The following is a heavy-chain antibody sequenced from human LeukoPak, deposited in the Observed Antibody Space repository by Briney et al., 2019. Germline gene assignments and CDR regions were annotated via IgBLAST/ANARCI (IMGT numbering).Heavy chain of an antibody. D-gene: IGHD1-1*01. CDR1: GGTFSSYA. CDR2: ISAYNGDT. CDR3: VRSTLTKEDY. J-gene: IGHJ4*02. V-gene: IGHV1-18*01. Sequence: GASVKVSCKASGGTFSSYAISRVRQAPGQGLEWMGWISAYNGDTNYAQKFQGRVTMTTDTSTTTAYMELRSLRSDDTAVYYCVRSTLTKEDYWGQGTLVTVSS.